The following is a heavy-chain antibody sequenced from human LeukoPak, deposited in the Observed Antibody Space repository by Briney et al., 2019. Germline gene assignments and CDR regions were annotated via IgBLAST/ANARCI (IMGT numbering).Heavy chain of an antibody. CDR1: GFTFSSYA. D-gene: IGHD6-6*01. J-gene: IGHJ3*02. Sequence: GGSLRLSCAASGFTFSSYAMSWVRQAPGKGLEWVSAISGSGGSTYYADSVKGRFTISRGNSKNTLYLQTNSLRVEDTAVYYCAKDRSSSSSGDAFDIWGQGTMVTVSS. V-gene: IGHV3-23*01. CDR2: ISGSGGST. CDR3: AKDRSSSSSGDAFDI.